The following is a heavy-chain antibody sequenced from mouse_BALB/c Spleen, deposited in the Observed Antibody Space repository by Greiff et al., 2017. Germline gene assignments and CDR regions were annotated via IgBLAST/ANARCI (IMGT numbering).Heavy chain of an antibody. CDR1: GYSITSDYA. D-gene: IGHD3-2*01. Sequence: EVQLQQSGPGLVKPSQSLSLTCTVTGYSITSDYAWNWIRQFPGNKLEWMGYISYSGSTSYNPSLKSRISITRDTSKNQFFLQLNSVTTEDTATYYCARSTARAMDYWGQGTSVTVSS. V-gene: IGHV3-2*02. J-gene: IGHJ4*01. CDR2: ISYSGST. CDR3: ARSTARAMDY.